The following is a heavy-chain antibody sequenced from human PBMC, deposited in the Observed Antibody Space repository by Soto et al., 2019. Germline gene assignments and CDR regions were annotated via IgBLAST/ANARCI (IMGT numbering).Heavy chain of an antibody. V-gene: IGHV3-23*01. D-gene: IGHD2-2*01. J-gene: IGHJ5*02. Sequence: EVQLLASGGGLVQPGGSLRLSCAASGFTFSSYAMSWVRQAPGKGLEWVSAISGSGGSTYYADSVKGRFTISRDNSKNTLYLQMNSLRAEDTAVYYCAKLSIVVVPAAIGRANWFDPWGQGTLVTVSS. CDR3: AKLSIVVVPAAIGRANWFDP. CDR2: ISGSGGST. CDR1: GFTFSSYA.